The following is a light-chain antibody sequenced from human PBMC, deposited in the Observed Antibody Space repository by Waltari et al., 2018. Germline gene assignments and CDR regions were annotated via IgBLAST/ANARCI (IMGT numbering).Light chain of an antibody. Sequence: QSALTQPASVSGSPGQSITISCTGTSSDIGGYNYVSWYQQVPGKAPQLMFYDVSKRPSGVASRFSGSKSGNTDSLTISGLQAEDEADYFCSSYMDSSTLELFGGGTSLTVL. CDR2: DVS. CDR3: SSYMDSSTLEL. J-gene: IGLJ2*01. V-gene: IGLV2-14*03. CDR1: SSDIGGYNY.